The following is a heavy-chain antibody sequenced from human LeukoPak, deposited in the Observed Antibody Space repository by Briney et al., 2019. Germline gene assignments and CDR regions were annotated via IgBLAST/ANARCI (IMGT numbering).Heavy chain of an antibody. D-gene: IGHD6-13*01. CDR3: ARGAAAGVDYFDY. CDR1: GGSISSGGYS. Sequence: SETLSLTCAVSGGSISSGGYSWSWIRQPPGKGLEWIGYIYHSGSTYYNPSLKSRVTISVGRSKNQFSLKLSSVTAVDTAVYYCARGAAAGVDYFDYWGQGTLVTVSS. CDR2: IYHSGST. V-gene: IGHV4-30-2*01. J-gene: IGHJ4*02.